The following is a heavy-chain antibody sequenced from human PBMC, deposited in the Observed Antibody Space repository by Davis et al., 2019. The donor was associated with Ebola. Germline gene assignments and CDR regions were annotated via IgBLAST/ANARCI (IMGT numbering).Heavy chain of an antibody. CDR2: ISVGNGNT. D-gene: IGHD5-18*01. CDR1: GYTFTNYG. V-gene: IGHV1-3*01. CDR3: ARDTKWHGYSYGSELGWFDP. J-gene: IGHJ5*02. Sequence: ASVKVSCKASGYTFTNYGLHWVRQASRQRLEWMGWISVGNGNTKYSQKFQGRVTITRDTSANTAYMELSSLRSEDTAVYYCARDTKWHGYSYGSELGWFDPWGQGTLVTVSS.